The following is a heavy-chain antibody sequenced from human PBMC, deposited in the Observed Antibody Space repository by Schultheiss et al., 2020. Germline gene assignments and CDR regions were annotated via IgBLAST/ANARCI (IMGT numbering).Heavy chain of an antibody. Sequence: GGSLRLSCAASGFTFSSYAMHWVRQAPGKGLEWVAVISYDGSNKYYADSVKGRFTISRDNSKNTLYLQMNSLRVEDTAVYSCARPMTTVTTGYHYGMDVWGQGTTVTVSS. CDR2: ISYDGSNK. CDR1: GFTFSSYA. CDR3: ARPMTTVTTGYHYGMDV. V-gene: IGHV3-30-3*01. D-gene: IGHD4-11*01. J-gene: IGHJ6*02.